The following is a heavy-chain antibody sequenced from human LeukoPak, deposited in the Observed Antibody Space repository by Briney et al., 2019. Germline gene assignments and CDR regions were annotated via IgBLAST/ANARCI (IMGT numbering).Heavy chain of an antibody. CDR2: IYYSGST. V-gene: IGHV4-31*03. CDR3: ARDRRWPQTIFDY. J-gene: IGHJ4*02. CDR1: GGSISSGGYY. D-gene: IGHD4-23*01. Sequence: PSETLSLTCTVSGGSISSGGYYWSWIRQHPGNGLEWIGYIYYSGSTYYNPSPKSRVTISVDTSKNQFSLKLSSVTAADAAVYYCARDRRWPQTIFDYWGQGTLVTVSS.